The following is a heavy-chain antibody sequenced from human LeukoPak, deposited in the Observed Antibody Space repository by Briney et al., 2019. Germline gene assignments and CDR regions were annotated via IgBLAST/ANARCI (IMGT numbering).Heavy chain of an antibody. CDR2: IKQDGSEK. J-gene: IGHJ4*02. CDR1: GFIFGNYW. V-gene: IGHV3-7*01. D-gene: IGHD3-22*01. CDR3: ARGQYYYDSSGYYPSYFDY. Sequence: GGSLRLSCAASGFIFGNYWMGWVRQAPGKGLEWVAYIKQDGSEKYYVDSVKGRFTISRDNAKNSLYLQMNSLRAEDTAVYYCARGQYYYDSSGYYPSYFDYWGQGTLVTVSS.